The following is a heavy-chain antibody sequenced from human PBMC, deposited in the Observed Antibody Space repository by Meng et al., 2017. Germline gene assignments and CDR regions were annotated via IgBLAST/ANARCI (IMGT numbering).Heavy chain of an antibody. V-gene: IGHV1-69*01. J-gene: IGHJ5*02. CDR3: ARESWFDP. Sequence: QEQAVRLGGEVKKRGASLKVSCKASGGTFRSYDISWVRQAPGQGLEWMGGIIPIFGTANYAQKFQGRVTITADESTSTAYMELSSLRSEDTAVYYCARESWFDPWGQGTLVTVSS. CDR2: IIPIFGTA. CDR1: GGTFRSYD.